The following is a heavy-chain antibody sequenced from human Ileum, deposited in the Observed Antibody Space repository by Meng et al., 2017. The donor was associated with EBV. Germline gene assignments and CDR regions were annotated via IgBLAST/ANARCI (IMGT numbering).Heavy chain of an antibody. Sequence: QRPEAGPGLAEPSQTLFLTCTGFGGSISSGGYYWSWSRQHPGKGLEWIGYIHSSGSTYYNPSLRSRLTISVDTSKNQFSLKLSSVTAADTAVYYCARASYGSGSPLGESWFDPWGQGTLVTVSS. CDR1: GGSISSGGYY. CDR2: IHSSGST. CDR3: ARASYGSGSPLGESWFDP. J-gene: IGHJ5*02. V-gene: IGHV4-31*03. D-gene: IGHD3-10*01.